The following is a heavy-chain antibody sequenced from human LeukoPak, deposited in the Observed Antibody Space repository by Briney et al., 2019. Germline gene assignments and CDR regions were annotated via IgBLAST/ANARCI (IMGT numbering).Heavy chain of an antibody. CDR1: GYSFTSYW. V-gene: IGHV5-51*01. D-gene: IGHD2/OR15-2a*01. J-gene: IGHJ3*02. CDR2: IYPGDSDT. CDR3: ASTYLPPEYDAFDI. Sequence: GESRKISCKGSGYSFTSYWIGWVRQMPGEGLEWMGIIYPGDSDTRYSPSFQGQVTISADKSISTAYLQWSSLKASDTAMYYCASTYLPPEYDAFDIWGQGTMVTVSS.